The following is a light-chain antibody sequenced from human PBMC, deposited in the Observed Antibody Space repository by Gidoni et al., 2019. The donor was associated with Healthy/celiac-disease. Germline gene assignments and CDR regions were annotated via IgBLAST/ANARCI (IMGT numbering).Light chain of an antibody. V-gene: IGKV4-1*01. CDR3: QQYYSTPLT. J-gene: IGKJ4*01. CDR1: QSVLYSSKHKNY. CDR2: WAS. Sequence: DIVMTQSPDSLAVSLGERATINCKSSQSVLYSSKHKNYLAWYQQKPGQPPELLIYWASTREAGVPDRVSGSGSGTDFTRTISSMQAEDVAVYYCQQYYSTPLTFGGGTKVEIK.